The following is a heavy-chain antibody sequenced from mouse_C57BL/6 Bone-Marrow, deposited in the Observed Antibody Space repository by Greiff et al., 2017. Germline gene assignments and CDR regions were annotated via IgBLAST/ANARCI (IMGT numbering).Heavy chain of an antibody. J-gene: IGHJ3*01. V-gene: IGHV5-9-1*02. CDR1: GFTFSSYA. Sequence: EVKLMESGEGLVKPGGSLKLSCAASGFTFSSYAMSWVRQTPEKRLEWVAYISSGGDYIYYADTVKGRFTISRANARNTLYLQMSSLKSEDTAMYYCTRDGGYPPWVAYWGQGTLVTVSA. CDR2: ISSGGDYI. D-gene: IGHD2-3*01. CDR3: TRDGGYPPWVAY.